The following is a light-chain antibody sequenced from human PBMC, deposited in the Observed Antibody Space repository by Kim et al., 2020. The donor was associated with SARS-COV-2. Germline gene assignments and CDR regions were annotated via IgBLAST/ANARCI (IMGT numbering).Light chain of an antibody. J-gene: IGKJ2*01. V-gene: IGKV1-5*01. Sequence: RSASAGDSVTIACRASQSIRSWLAWYQQKPGKAPKLLIHEASILEDGVPSRFSGSGYGTDFTLTISGLQPDDSATYYCQQYDSLSSFGQGTKLEI. CDR2: EAS. CDR3: QQYDSLSS. CDR1: QSIRSW.